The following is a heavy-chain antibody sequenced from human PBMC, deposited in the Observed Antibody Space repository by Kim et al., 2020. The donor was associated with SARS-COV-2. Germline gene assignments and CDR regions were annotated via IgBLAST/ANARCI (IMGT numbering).Heavy chain of an antibody. CDR2: INISDGNI. CDR3: ARGGPFSGSGSPFDF. V-gene: IGHV1-3*04. CDR1: GYILSKNG. D-gene: IGHD3-10*01. Sequence: ASVKVSCKASGYILSKNGMDWVRQAPGQRLEWMGWINISDGNIEYSEKFYGRLTITRDTSASATYLVLSSLTSEDTAVYYCARGGPFSGSGSPFDFWGQG. J-gene: IGHJ4*02.